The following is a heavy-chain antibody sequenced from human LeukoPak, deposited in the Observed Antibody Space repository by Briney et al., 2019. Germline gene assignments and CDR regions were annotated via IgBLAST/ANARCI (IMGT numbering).Heavy chain of an antibody. CDR1: GFTFSSYW. CDR2: IKQDGSEK. J-gene: IGHJ6*02. Sequence: PGGSLRLSCAASGFTFSSYWMSWVRQAPGKGLEWVANIKQDGSEKYYVDSVKGRFTISRDNAKNSLYLQMNSLRAEDTAVYYCAKSGGYDSSGYYYRYYYYGMDVWGQGTTVTVSS. D-gene: IGHD3-22*01. V-gene: IGHV3-7*01. CDR3: AKSGGYDSSGYYYRYYYYGMDV.